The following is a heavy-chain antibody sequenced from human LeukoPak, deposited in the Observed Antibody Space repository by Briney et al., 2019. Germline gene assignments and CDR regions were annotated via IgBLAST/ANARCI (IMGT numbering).Heavy chain of an antibody. J-gene: IGHJ3*02. CDR2: IYTDGST. CDR1: GFTVSSNY. D-gene: IGHD3-22*01. CDR3: AKDLGRYDSNQGPLDAFDI. V-gene: IGHV3-53*01. Sequence: GWSLTLSCPASGFTVSSNYMSWVRQATGSGLEWVSVIYTDGSTYYADSVKGRFTISRDNAKNTLYLQMNSMRAEDTAVYYCAKDLGRYDSNQGPLDAFDIWGQGTMVTVSS.